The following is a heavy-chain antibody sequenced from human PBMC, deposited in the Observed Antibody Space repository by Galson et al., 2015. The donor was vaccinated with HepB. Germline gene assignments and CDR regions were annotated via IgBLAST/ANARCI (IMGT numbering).Heavy chain of an antibody. J-gene: IGHJ4*02. D-gene: IGHD6-19*01. CDR2: IYYSGST. Sequence: ETLSLTCTVSGGSISSSSYYWGWIRQPPGKGLEWIGSIYYSGSTYYNPSLKSRVTISVDTSKNQFSLKLSSVTAADTAVYYCARVKASGWRNYFDYWGRGTLVTVSS. CDR1: GGSISSSSYY. V-gene: IGHV4-39*07. CDR3: ARVKASGWRNYFDY.